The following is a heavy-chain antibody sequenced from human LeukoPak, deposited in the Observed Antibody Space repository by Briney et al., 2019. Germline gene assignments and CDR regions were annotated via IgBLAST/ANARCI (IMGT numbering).Heavy chain of an antibody. J-gene: IGHJ4*02. V-gene: IGHV3-30-3*01. D-gene: IGHD6-13*01. CDR3: ARGYSSSWYDDFGY. CDR2: ISYDGSNK. CDR1: GFTFSSYA. Sequence: GRSLRLSCAASGFTFSSYAMHWVRQAPGKGLEWVAVISYDGSNKYYADSVKGRFTISRDNSKNTLYLQMNSLRAEDTAVYYCARGYSSSWYDDFGYWGQGTLVTVSS.